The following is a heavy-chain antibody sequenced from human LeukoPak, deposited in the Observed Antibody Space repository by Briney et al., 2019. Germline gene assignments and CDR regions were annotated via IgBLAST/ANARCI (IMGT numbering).Heavy chain of an antibody. CDR3: AKGEGVWFGEFQV. CDR1: GFTFSSYA. J-gene: IGHJ6*04. D-gene: IGHD3-10*01. CDR2: ISGSGGST. Sequence: GGSLRLSCAASGFTFSSYAMSWVRQAPGKGLEWVSAISGSGGSTYYADSVKGRFTVSRDNSKNTLYLQMNSLRAEDTAVYYCAKGEGVWFGEFQVWGKGTTVTVSS. V-gene: IGHV3-23*01.